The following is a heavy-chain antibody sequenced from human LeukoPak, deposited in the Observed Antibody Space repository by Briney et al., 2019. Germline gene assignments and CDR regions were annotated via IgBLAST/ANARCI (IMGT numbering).Heavy chain of an antibody. V-gene: IGHV4-39*07. J-gene: IGHJ3*02. CDR1: GGSISSSSYF. CDR3: ARCEGVVTWYAFDI. CDR2: IYHSGST. D-gene: IGHD2-21*02. Sequence: RASETLSLTCTVSGGSISSSSYFWGWIRQPPGKGLEWIGTIYHSGSTYYNASLESRVTISVDTSKNQFSLKLSSVTAADTAVYYCARCEGVVTWYAFDIWGQGTMVTVSS.